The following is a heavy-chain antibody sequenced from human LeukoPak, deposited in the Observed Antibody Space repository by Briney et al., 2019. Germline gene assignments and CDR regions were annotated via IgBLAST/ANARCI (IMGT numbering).Heavy chain of an antibody. Sequence: GESLKISCKGSGYSFTSYWIGWVRQMPGKGLEWMGIIYPGDSDTRYSPSFQGQVTISADKSISTAYLQCSSLKASDTAMYYCATRPDYYDDAFDIWGQGTMVTVSS. J-gene: IGHJ3*02. D-gene: IGHD3-22*01. CDR1: GYSFTSYW. V-gene: IGHV5-51*01. CDR3: ATRPDYYDDAFDI. CDR2: IYPGDSDT.